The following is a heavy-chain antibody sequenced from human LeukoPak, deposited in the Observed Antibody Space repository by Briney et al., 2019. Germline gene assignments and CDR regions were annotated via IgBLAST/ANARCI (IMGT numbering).Heavy chain of an antibody. D-gene: IGHD6-19*01. CDR1: GGSISSSSYY. CDR2: IYYSGST. CDR3: ARAASSGWYRWGIDY. V-gene: IGHV4-39*07. J-gene: IGHJ4*02. Sequence: PSETLSLTCTVSGGSISSSSYYWGWIRQPPGKGLEWIGSIYYSGSTYYNPSLKSRVTISVDTSKNQFSLKLSSVTAADTAVYYCARAASSGWYRWGIDYWGQGTLVTVSS.